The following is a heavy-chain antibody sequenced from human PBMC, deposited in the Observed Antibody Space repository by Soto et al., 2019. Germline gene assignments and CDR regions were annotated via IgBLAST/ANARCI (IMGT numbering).Heavy chain of an antibody. CDR2: ISWNSGSI. D-gene: IGHD3-3*01. V-gene: IGHV3-9*01. CDR1: GFTFDDYA. CDR3: AKDSSSYYDFWSGYMGNAPFDY. Sequence: GGSLRLSCAASGFTFDDYAMHWVRQAPGKGLEWVSGISWNSGSIGYADSVKGRFTISRDNAKNSLYLQMNSLRAEDTALYYCAKDSSSYYDFWSGYMGNAPFDYWGQGTLVTVSS. J-gene: IGHJ4*02.